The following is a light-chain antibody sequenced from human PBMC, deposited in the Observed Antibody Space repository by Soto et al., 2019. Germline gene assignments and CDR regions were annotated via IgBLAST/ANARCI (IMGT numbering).Light chain of an antibody. CDR2: VAS. V-gene: IGKV3-20*01. J-gene: IGKJ4*01. CDR1: QSVTNNY. CDR3: LQYGGLPLT. Sequence: EIVLTQSPGTLSLSPGERATLSCRASQSVTNNYLAWYQQKLGQAPRLVISVASNRAPGISDRFSGSGSGTDFILTISRLEPEDSEVYYCLQYGGLPLTFGGGTKVEI.